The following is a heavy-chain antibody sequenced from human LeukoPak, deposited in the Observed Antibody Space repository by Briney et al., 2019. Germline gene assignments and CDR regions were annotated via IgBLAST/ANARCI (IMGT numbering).Heavy chain of an antibody. CDR1: GYTFTNYY. CDR2: ISAYNGNT. V-gene: IGHV1-18*04. D-gene: IGHD3-22*01. CDR3: AREIGSYYYDSSGYDH. J-gene: IGHJ4*02. Sequence: ASVKVSCKASGYTFTNYYMHWVRQAPGQGLEWMGWISAYNGNTNYAQKLQGRVTMTTDTSTSTAYMELRSLRSDDTAVYYCAREIGSYYYDSSGYDHWGQGTLVTVSS.